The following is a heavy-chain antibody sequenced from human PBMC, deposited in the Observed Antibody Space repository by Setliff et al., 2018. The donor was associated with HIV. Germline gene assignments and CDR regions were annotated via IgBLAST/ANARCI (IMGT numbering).Heavy chain of an antibody. D-gene: IGHD1-1*01. CDR1: GGSISSGNYY. J-gene: IGHJ4*02. CDR3: ARDWELDYFDY. Sequence: KASETLSLTRTVSGGSISSGNYYWNWIRQPAGKGLEWIGRIYTSGRTNYNPSLKSRVTISVDTSKNQFSLKLSSVSAADTAVYYCARDWELDYFDYWGQGILVTVSS. CDR2: IYTSGRT. V-gene: IGHV4-61*02.